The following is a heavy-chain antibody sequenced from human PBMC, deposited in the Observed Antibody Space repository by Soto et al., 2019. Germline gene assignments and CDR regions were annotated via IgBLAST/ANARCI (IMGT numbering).Heavy chain of an antibody. CDR2: ISPTGGDT. CDR3: ARVPEYSSSSDYMDA. Sequence: GGSLRLSCAASGFTFSSTAMSWVRQAPGKGLEWVAAISPTGGDTYYADSVKGRFTISRDNAKNSLYLQMNSLRAEDTAVYYCARVPEYSSSSDYMDAWGKGTTVTVSS. J-gene: IGHJ6*03. V-gene: IGHV3-23*01. CDR1: GFTFSSTA. D-gene: IGHD6-13*01.